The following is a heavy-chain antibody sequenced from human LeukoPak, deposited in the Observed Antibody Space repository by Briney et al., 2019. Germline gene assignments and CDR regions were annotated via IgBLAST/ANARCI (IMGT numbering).Heavy chain of an antibody. D-gene: IGHD3-22*01. CDR2: FDPEDGET. CDR3: ATSRIVVVIPSFDY. J-gene: IGHJ4*02. CDR1: GYTLTELS. Sequence: ASVKVSCKGSGYTLTELSMHWVRQAPGKGLEWMGGFDPEDGETIYAQKFQGRVTMTEDTSTDTAYMELSSLRSEDTAVYYCATSRIVVVIPSFDYWGQGTLVTVSS. V-gene: IGHV1-24*01.